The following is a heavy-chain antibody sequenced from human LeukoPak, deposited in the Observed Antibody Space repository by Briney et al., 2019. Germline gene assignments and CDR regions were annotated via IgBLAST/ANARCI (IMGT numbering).Heavy chain of an antibody. CDR2: ISYDGSNK. CDR3: AKDQSSSWWELDY. CDR1: GFTFSSYG. D-gene: IGHD6-13*01. Sequence: GGSLRLSCAASGFTFSSYGMHWVRQAPGKGLEWVAVISYDGSNKYYADSVKGRFTISRDNSKNTLYLQMNSLRAEDTAVYYCAKDQSSSWWELDYWGQGTLVTVSS. V-gene: IGHV3-30*18. J-gene: IGHJ4*02.